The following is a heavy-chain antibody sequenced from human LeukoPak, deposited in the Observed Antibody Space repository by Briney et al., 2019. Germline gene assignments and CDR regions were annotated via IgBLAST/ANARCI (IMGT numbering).Heavy chain of an antibody. CDR1: GGSISSYY. D-gene: IGHD3-22*01. CDR2: IYTSGST. V-gene: IGHV4-4*07. CDR3: ARDRYYYDSSGYYRFDY. Sequence: SETLSLTCTVSGGSISSYYWSWIRQPAGKGLEWIGRIYTSGSTNYNPSLKSLVTMSVDTSKNQFSLKLSSVTAADTAVYYCARDRYYYDSSGYYRFDYWGQGTLVTVSS. J-gene: IGHJ4*02.